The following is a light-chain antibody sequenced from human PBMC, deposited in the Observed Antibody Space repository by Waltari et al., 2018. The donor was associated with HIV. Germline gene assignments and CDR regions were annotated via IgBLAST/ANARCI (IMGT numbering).Light chain of an antibody. Sequence: TQPPSVSWAPGQRVTISCTGTSSHIGAGHDVHWYQQLPGTAPKPLLFGTDNRPSWVPDRFSDSKSGSSASLAITGLQPEDEGDYYCQSFDNTLRGVFGGGTKLTVL. CDR1: SSHIGAGHD. CDR2: GTD. V-gene: IGLV1-40*01. CDR3: QSFDNTLRGV. J-gene: IGLJ3*02.